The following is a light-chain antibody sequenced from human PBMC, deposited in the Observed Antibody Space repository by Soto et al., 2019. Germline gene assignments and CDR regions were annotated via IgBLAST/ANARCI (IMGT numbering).Light chain of an antibody. CDR2: GAS. Sequence: EIVLTQSPGTLSLSPGERATLSCRASQSVDSNYLAWYQQEPGQAPRLLIYGASSRPTGIPDRFSGSGSGTDFTLIISRLEPEDFAVYYCQQYGSSRGTFGQGTKVEIK. CDR1: QSVDSNY. J-gene: IGKJ1*01. V-gene: IGKV3-20*01. CDR3: QQYGSSRGT.